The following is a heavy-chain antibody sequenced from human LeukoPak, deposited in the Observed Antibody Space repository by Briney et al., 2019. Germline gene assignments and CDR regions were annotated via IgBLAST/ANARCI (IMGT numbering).Heavy chain of an antibody. J-gene: IGHJ4*02. CDR1: GFTFSSYA. CDR2: ISSISTYI. CDR3: ARGPQQLDKFFDY. D-gene: IGHD4-11*01. Sequence: PGGSLRLSCAASGFTFSSYAMNWVRQAPGKGLEWVSSISSISTYIYYADSVKGRFTISRDNAKNSLYLQMNSLSAEDTAIYYCARGPQQLDKFFDYWGQGTLVTVSS. V-gene: IGHV3-21*01.